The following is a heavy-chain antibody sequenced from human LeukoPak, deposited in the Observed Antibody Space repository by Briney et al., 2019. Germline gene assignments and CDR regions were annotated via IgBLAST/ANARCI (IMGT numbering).Heavy chain of an antibody. CDR2: INHSGST. V-gene: IGHV4-34*01. D-gene: IGHD3-3*01. J-gene: IGHJ4*02. CDR3: ARGPTYYDFWSGSRYFDY. Sequence: PSETLSLTCAVYGGSFSGYYWSWIRQPPGKGLEWIGEINHSGSTNYNPSLKSRVTISVDTSKNQFSLKLSSVTAADTAVYYCARGPTYYDFWSGSRYFDYWGQGTLVTVSS. CDR1: GGSFSGYY.